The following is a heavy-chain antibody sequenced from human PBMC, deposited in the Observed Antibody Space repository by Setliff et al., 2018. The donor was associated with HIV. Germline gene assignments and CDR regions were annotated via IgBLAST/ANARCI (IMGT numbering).Heavy chain of an antibody. CDR1: GYTFNNYY. J-gene: IGHJ4*02. Sequence: ASVKVSCKASGYTFNNYYMHWVRQAPGQGLEWMGIINPSDNRTYYAQKFQCRVTMTRDTSTSSVYMELRSLRSEDTAVYYCARAYYDSVWGSHRYRFYYFDYWGQGSLVTVSS. CDR3: ARAYYDSVWGSHRYRFYYFDY. D-gene: IGHD3-16*02. CDR2: INPSDNRT. V-gene: IGHV1-46*02.